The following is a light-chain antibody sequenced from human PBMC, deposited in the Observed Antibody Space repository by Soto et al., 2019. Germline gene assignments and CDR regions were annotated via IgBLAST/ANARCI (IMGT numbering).Light chain of an antibody. CDR3: SSYTSSSTVV. J-gene: IGLJ2*01. V-gene: IGLV2-14*03. Sequence: QSALTQPASVSGSPGQSITISCTGTSSDIGGYNYVSWYQQHPGKAPKPMIYDVSYRPSGVSNRFSGSKSGNTASLTISGLQAEDEADYYCSSYTSSSTVVFGGGTKVTVL. CDR2: DVS. CDR1: SSDIGGYNY.